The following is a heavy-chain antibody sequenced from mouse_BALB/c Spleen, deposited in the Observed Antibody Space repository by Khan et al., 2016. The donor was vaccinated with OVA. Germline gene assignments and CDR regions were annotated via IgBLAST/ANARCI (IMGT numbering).Heavy chain of an antibody. CDR3: ARNSYRYDFTY. Sequence: VQLKESGPGLVQPSQSLSITCTVSGFSLTTYGIHWVRQSPGKGLEWLGVIWSGGSTDYNAPFISRLSISKDNSKSQVFFKMNSLKVDDTARYXCARNSYRYDFTYWGQGTLVTVSA. CDR2: IWSGGST. CDR1: GFSLTTYG. J-gene: IGHJ3*01. D-gene: IGHD2-12*01. V-gene: IGHV2-2*01.